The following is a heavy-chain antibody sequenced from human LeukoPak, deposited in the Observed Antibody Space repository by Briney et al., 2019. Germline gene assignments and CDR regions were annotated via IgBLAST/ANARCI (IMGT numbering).Heavy chain of an antibody. CDR1: GLIFSDYS. CDR2: ISSGNTYT. J-gene: IGHJ6*02. V-gene: IGHV3-21*01. Sequence: GGSLRLSCAASGLIFSDYSMTWVRQAPGKGLEWVSSISSGNTYTYYGDSVKGRFTISRDNSKNTLYLQMNSLRAEDTAVYYCAKGGYSYGGYYYYYGMDVWGQGTTVTVSS. CDR3: AKGGYSYGGYYYYYGMDV. D-gene: IGHD5-18*01.